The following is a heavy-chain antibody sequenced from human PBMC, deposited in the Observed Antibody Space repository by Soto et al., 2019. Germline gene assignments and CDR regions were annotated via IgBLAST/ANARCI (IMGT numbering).Heavy chain of an antibody. CDR1: GASVRSYH. D-gene: IGHD1-1*01. CDR2: VQMSGTT. Sequence: KTSETLSLTCAVSGASVRSYHWSWIRQAAGKGLEWIGRVQMSGTTNYNPSLKTRVTMSLDTSKNEVSLRMTSVTAADTAVYFCAKDRSTTRWFDPWGQGILVTVSS. J-gene: IGHJ5*02. CDR3: AKDRSTTRWFDP. V-gene: IGHV4-4*07.